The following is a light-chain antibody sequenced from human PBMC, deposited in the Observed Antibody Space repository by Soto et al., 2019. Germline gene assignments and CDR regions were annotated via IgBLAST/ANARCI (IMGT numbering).Light chain of an antibody. CDR3: QQRSNGPRIN. CDR1: QGVSSY. V-gene: IGKV3-11*01. J-gene: IGKJ5*01. Sequence: EIVFTQSPSTLSMPPEKRATLTCSASQGVSSYLAWYQQKPGKAPRLLIYDESNRATGIPARFRGSGSGTDFTLTISSLEPEDFAVYYCQQRSNGPRINFGQGTRLEIK. CDR2: DES.